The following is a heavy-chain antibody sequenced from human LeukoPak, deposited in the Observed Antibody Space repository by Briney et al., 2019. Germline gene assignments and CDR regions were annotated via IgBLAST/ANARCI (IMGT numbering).Heavy chain of an antibody. CDR3: ARVDYYGSGLTDY. V-gene: IGHV4-30-4*08. CDR2: IYYSGST. D-gene: IGHD3-10*01. J-gene: IGHJ4*02. Sequence: SETLSLTCTVSGGSISGYYWSWIRQPPGKGLEWIGYIYYSGSTYYNPSLKSRVTISVDTSKNQFSLKLSSVTAADTAVYYCARVDYYGSGLTDYWGQGTLVTVSS. CDR1: GGSISGYY.